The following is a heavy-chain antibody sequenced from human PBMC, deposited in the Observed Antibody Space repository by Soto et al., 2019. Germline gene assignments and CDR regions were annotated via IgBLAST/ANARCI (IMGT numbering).Heavy chain of an antibody. D-gene: IGHD3-10*01. Sequence: EVQLLESGGGLVQPGGSLRLSCAASGFTFNNYAMTRVRQAPGKGLEWVSAISGGGDTTSYADSVKGRFTVSRDGSKNTLYLQMSSLRAEDTALDYCAKGRGGSGSLTPRVDFWGQGTLVTVSS. CDR3: AKGRGGSGSLTPRVDF. J-gene: IGHJ4*02. CDR1: GFTFNNYA. V-gene: IGHV3-23*01. CDR2: ISGGGDTT.